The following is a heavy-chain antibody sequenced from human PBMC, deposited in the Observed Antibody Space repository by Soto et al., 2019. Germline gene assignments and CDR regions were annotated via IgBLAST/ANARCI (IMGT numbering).Heavy chain of an antibody. CDR1: GGSISSYY. CDR2: IYTSGST. V-gene: IGHV4-4*07. CDR3: ARVRDYGGGYYYYGMDV. J-gene: IGHJ6*02. D-gene: IGHD4-17*01. Sequence: SETLCLTCTVSGGSISSYYWSWIRQPAGKGLEWIGRIYTSGSTNYNPSLKSRVTMSLDTSKNQFSLKLSSVTAADTAVYYCARVRDYGGGYYYYGMDVWGQGTTVTGSS.